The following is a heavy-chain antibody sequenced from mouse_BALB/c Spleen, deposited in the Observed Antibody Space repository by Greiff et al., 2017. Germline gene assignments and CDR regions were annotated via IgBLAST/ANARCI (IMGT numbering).Heavy chain of an antibody. Sequence: EVQGVESGGGLVQPGGSLKLSCAASGFTFSSYGMSWVRQTPDKRLELVATINSNGGSTYYPDSVKGRFTISRDNAKNTLYLQMSSLKSEDTAMYYCARDRAAVREVEFAYWGQGTLVTVSA. V-gene: IGHV5-6-3*01. CDR3: ARDRAAVREVEFAY. CDR1: GFTFSSYG. J-gene: IGHJ3*01. D-gene: IGHD3-1*01. CDR2: INSNGGST.